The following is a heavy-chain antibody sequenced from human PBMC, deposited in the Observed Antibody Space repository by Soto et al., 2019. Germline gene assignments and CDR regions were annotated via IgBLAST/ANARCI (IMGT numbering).Heavy chain of an antibody. V-gene: IGHV3-33*08. CDR2: IWYDGNMK. CDR3: ARDACSGACYSVSDQ. J-gene: IGHJ4*02. Sequence: QVQLVESGGGVVQPGESLRLSCADSGFSFDRYAMHWVRQAPGKGLEWVATIWYDGNMKYYTDSVKGRFTISRDNSKNTVYLQMNSLRVEDTAVYYCARDACSGACYSVSDQWGQGTQVTFSS. CDR1: GFSFDRYA. D-gene: IGHD2-21*02.